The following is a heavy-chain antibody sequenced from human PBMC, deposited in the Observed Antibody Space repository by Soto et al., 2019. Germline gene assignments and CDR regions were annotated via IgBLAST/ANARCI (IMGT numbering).Heavy chain of an antibody. V-gene: IGHV4-34*01. J-gene: IGHJ5*02. D-gene: IGHD3-16*02. CDR2: INHSGST. Sequence: SVTLSLTCAVYGGSFSCYYWSWIRQPPGKGLEWIGEINHSGSTNYNPSLKSRVTISVDTSKNQFSLKLSSVTAADTAVYYCARXLTFGGVIVTYRNWFDPWGQGTLVTVSS. CDR1: GGSFSCYY. CDR3: ARXLTFGGVIVTYRNWFDP.